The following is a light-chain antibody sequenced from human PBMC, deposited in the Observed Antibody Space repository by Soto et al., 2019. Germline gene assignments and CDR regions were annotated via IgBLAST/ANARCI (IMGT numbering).Light chain of an antibody. J-gene: IGKJ1*01. Sequence: DIQMTQSPSTLSASVGDRVTITCRASQSIDDWLAWYQQKPGKAPKLLIYMASNLQSGVPSRCSGSEFGTEYALTCGSLQPDDVATYYCQLYNNYSLAFGQGTKVEIK. CDR2: MAS. V-gene: IGKV1-5*03. CDR3: QLYNNYSLA. CDR1: QSIDDW.